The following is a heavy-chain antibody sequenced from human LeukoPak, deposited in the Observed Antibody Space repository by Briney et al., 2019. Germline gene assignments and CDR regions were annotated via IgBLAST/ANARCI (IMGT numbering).Heavy chain of an antibody. J-gene: IGHJ5*02. Sequence: SETLSLTCTVSGGSISSSSYYWGWIRQPPGKGLEWIGYIYYSGSTYYNPSLKSRVTISVDTSKNQFSLKLSSVTAADTAVYYCARGHNWFDPWGQGTLVTVSS. CDR3: ARGHNWFDP. CDR2: IYYSGST. CDR1: GGSISSSSYY. V-gene: IGHV4-30-4*08.